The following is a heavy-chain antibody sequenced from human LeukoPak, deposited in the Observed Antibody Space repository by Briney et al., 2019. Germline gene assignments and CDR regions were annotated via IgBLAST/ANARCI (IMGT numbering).Heavy chain of an antibody. CDR1: GGTFSSYA. J-gene: IGHJ4*02. V-gene: IGHV1-69*06. CDR2: TIPIFGTA. CDR3: ARGTRYSSGWYACDY. Sequence: GASVKVSCKASGGTFSSYAISWVRQAPGQGLEWMGGTIPIFGTANYAQKFQGRVTITADKSTSTAYMELSSLRSEDTAVYYCARGTRYSSGWYACDYWGQGTLVTVSS. D-gene: IGHD6-19*01.